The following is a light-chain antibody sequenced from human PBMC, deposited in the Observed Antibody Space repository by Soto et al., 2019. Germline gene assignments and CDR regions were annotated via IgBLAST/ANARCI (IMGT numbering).Light chain of an antibody. CDR3: QQYNSSPWT. CDR1: QSLISW. V-gene: IGKV1-5*01. CDR2: DAS. J-gene: IGKJ1*01. Sequence: DIQMTQSPSTLSASVGDRVPITSRAGQSLISWLAWYQQKPGKAPNLLIYDASSLESGVPSRFSGSGSGTEFTLTISSLQPDDFATYYCQQYNSSPWTFGQGTKVEIK.